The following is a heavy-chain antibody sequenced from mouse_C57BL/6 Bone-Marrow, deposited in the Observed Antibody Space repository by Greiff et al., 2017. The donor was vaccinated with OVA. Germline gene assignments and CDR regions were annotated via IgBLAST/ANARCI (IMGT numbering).Heavy chain of an antibody. CDR2: ISNGGGST. Sequence: EVQGVESGGGLVQPGGSLKLSCAASGFTFSDYYMYWVRQTPEKRLEWVAYISNGGGSTYYPDTVKGRFTISRDKAKNTLYLQMSRLKSEDTAMDYYEGPLDLNYYGSPYYWGQGTTLTVSS. V-gene: IGHV5-12*01. D-gene: IGHD1-1*01. CDR1: GFTFSDYY. CDR3: EGPLDLNYYGSPYY. J-gene: IGHJ2*01.